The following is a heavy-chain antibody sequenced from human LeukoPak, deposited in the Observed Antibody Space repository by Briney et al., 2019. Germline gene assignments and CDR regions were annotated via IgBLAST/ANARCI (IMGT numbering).Heavy chain of an antibody. J-gene: IGHJ2*01. V-gene: IGHV3-53*01. CDR1: GFSFSTYS. CDR3: ARVGDHFHWYLDL. CDR2: LYSGSDT. Sequence: PGGSLRLSCAASGFSFSTYSMNWVRQAPGKGLEWVSILYSGSDTYYADSVKGRFTISRDSSKNMLFLHMNSLRAEDTAVYYCARVGDHFHWYLDLWGRGTLVTVSS. D-gene: IGHD3-3*02.